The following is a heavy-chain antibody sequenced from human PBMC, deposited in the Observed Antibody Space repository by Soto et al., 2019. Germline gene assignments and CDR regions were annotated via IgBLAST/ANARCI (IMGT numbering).Heavy chain of an antibody. D-gene: IGHD2-21*01. Sequence: PAGSLTLSCAASGLTVSSNYMSWVRQAPGKGLEWVSVIYIVGSKDYADSVRGRFTISRDNSKNTLYLQMNSLKAEDTAGYYCWSNCCYYGMDAWGQGTPVTVSS. CDR2: IYIVGSK. CDR3: WSNCCYYGMDA. CDR1: GLTVSSNY. J-gene: IGHJ6*02. V-gene: IGHV3-53*01.